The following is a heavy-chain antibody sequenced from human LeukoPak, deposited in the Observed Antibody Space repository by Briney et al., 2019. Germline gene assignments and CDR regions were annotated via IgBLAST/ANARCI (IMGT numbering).Heavy chain of an antibody. V-gene: IGHV4-39*01. Sequence: PSETLSLTCTVSGGSISSSSYYWGWIRQPPGKGLEWIGSIYYSGSTYYNPSLKSRVTISVDTSKNQFSLKLSSVTAADTAVYYCARQAGGVEATIASFVYYWGQGTLVTVSS. D-gene: IGHD5-12*01. J-gene: IGHJ4*02. CDR2: IYYSGST. CDR1: GGSISSSSYY. CDR3: ARQAGGVEATIASFVYY.